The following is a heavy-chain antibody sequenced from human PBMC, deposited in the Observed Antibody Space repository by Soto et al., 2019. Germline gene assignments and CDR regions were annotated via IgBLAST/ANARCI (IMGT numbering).Heavy chain of an antibody. CDR3: STDRPDSAIGWPA. Sequence: QMQLVQSGPEVKKPGTSVRVSCKASGFDFGSFGMPWVRQAHGQGLEWIGWIVVGNGNTNYAPQFRGRVTITRDMSTRTTYIDLYNLRSEDTAVYFCSTDRPDSAIGWPAWGQGPTVTVSS. CDR1: GFDFGSFG. CDR2: IVVGNGNT. J-gene: IGHJ6*02. D-gene: IGHD1-26*01. V-gene: IGHV1-58*02.